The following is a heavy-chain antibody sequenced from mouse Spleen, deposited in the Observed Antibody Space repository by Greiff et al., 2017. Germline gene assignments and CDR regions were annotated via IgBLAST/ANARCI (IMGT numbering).Heavy chain of an antibody. CDR3: AREHWGFAY. CDR2: ISNLAYSI. CDR1: GFTFSDYG. J-gene: IGHJ3*01. D-gene: IGHD4-1*01. V-gene: IGHV5-15*02. Sequence: VQLKQSGGGLVQPGGSRKLSCAASGFTFSDYGMAWVRQAPGKGPEWVAFISNLAYSIYYADTVTGRFTISRENAKNTLYLEMSSLRSEDTAMYYCAREHWGFAYWGQGTLVTVSA.